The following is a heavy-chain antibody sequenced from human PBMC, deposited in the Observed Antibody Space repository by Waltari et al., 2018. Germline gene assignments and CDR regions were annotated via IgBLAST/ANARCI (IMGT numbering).Heavy chain of an antibody. D-gene: IGHD5-18*01. CDR3: ARGRGYEFYYYYGMDV. CDR1: GGSFSGYY. J-gene: IGHJ6*02. CDR2: INHSGST. Sequence: QVQLQQWGAGLLKPSETLSLTCAVYGGSFSGYYWSWIRQPPGKGLEWIGEINHSGSTNYNPSLKSRVTISVDTSKNQFSLKLSSVTAADTAVYYCARGRGYEFYYYYGMDVWGQGTTVTVSS. V-gene: IGHV4-34*01.